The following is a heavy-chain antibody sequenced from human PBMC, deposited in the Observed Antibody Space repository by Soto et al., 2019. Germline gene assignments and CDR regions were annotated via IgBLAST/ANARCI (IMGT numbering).Heavy chain of an antibody. V-gene: IGHV3-30*03. D-gene: IGHD1-20*01. J-gene: IGHJ6*02. Sequence: PGGSLRLSCVASGFTLTNNGMHWVRQAPGQGLEWVAVISSDGSSYYYADSVKGRFTISRDNSKNTLYLQMTSLRTEDTAVYYCARGRYLDYYYYGMDVWGQGTTVTVSS. CDR1: GFTLTNNG. CDR3: ARGRYLDYYYYGMDV. CDR2: ISSDGSSY.